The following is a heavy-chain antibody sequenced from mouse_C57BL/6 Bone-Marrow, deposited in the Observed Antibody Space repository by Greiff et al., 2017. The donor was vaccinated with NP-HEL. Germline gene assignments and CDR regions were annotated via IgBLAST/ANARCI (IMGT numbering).Heavy chain of an antibody. D-gene: IGHD1-2*01. CDR3: ARRLGTTAPYWYFDV. CDR1: GYTFTDYY. J-gene: IGHJ1*03. CDR2: INPYNGGT. V-gene: IGHV1-19*01. Sequence: EVQLQESGPVLVKPGASVKMSCKASGYTFTDYYMNWVKQSHGKSLEWIGVINPYNGGTSYNQKFKGKATLTVDKSSSTAYMELNSLTSEDSAVYYCARRLGTTAPYWYFDVWGTGTTVTVSS.